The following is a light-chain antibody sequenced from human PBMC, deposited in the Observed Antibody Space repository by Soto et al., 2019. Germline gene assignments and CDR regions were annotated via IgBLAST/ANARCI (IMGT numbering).Light chain of an antibody. CDR2: DAS. Sequence: DNQITQSPSTLSASAGDRASSTCRASHSVGNSLAWYQQRPGRAPKLLIFDASTLESGVPSKFSGSGSDTEFTFTISSLQPDDSATYYCQQYNTYGLTFGGGTKVDIK. V-gene: IGKV1-5*01. J-gene: IGKJ4*02. CDR1: HSVGNS. CDR3: QQYNTYGLT.